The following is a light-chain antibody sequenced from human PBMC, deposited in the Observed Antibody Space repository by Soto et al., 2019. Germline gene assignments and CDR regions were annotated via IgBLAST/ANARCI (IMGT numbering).Light chain of an antibody. CDR2: DVS. Sequence: QSALTQPASVSGSPGPSITISCTGTSSDVGGYDYVSWYQQYPGKAPKLMIYDVSNRPSGVSNRFSGSKSGNTASLTISGLQAEDEADYYCSSYTSSSTKVFGTGTKVTVL. CDR1: SSDVGGYDY. V-gene: IGLV2-14*01. J-gene: IGLJ1*01. CDR3: SSYTSSSTKV.